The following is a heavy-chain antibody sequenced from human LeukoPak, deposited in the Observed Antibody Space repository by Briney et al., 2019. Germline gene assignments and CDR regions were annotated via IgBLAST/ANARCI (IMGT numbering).Heavy chain of an antibody. Sequence: PSETLSLTCTVSGGSFSPHSYFWGWIRQPPGKGLEWVAAISDPDAATVYAESVKGRFTISGDNSKNTLYLQMNSLRVDDTAIYYCAKARAGGSTYEYWGQGTLVTVSS. CDR1: GGSFSPHSYF. CDR2: ISDPDAAT. CDR3: AKARAGGSTYEY. J-gene: IGHJ4*02. V-gene: IGHV3-23*01. D-gene: IGHD3-10*01.